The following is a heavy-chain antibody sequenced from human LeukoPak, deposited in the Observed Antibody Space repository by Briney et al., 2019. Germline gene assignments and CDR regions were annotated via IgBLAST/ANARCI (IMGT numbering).Heavy chain of an antibody. CDR1: GYTFTSYG. CDR3: ARGPHIAVADPYNWFDP. Sequence: ASVKVSCKASGYTFTSYGISWVRQAPGQGLEWMGWISAYNGNTNYAQKPQGRVTMTTDTSTSTAYMELRSLRSDDTAVYYCARGPHIAVADPYNWFDPWGQGTLVTVSS. J-gene: IGHJ5*02. D-gene: IGHD6-19*01. CDR2: ISAYNGNT. V-gene: IGHV1-18*01.